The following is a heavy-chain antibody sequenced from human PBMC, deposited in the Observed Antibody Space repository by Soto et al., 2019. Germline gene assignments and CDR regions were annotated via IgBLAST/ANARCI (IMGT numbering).Heavy chain of an antibody. V-gene: IGHV3-11*01. CDR2: ISTSDSI. Sequence: GGSLRLSCAASGFTFSDYYMSWIRQAPGKGLEWVSYISTSDSIYYADSVKGRFTISRDNAKNSLYLQMNSLRAEDTAVYYCARDLGYYDSSGYFDYWGQGTLVTVSS. D-gene: IGHD3-22*01. CDR1: GFTFSDYY. J-gene: IGHJ4*02. CDR3: ARDLGYYDSSGYFDY.